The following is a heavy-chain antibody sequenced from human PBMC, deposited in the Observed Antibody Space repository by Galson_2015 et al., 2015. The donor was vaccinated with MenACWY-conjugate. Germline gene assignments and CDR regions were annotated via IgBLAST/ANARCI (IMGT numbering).Heavy chain of an antibody. V-gene: IGHV3-30*18. J-gene: IGHJ4*02. D-gene: IGHD2-21*02. CDR2: ISYDGSNR. Sequence: SLRLSCAASGFTFSSYGMHWVRQAPGKGLEWVAVISYDGSNRYYADSVKGRFTISRDNSKNTLYLQMNSLRAEDTAVYYCAKARRERVVVTATTDYWGQGTLVTVSS. CDR3: AKARRERVVVTATTDY. CDR1: GFTFSSYG.